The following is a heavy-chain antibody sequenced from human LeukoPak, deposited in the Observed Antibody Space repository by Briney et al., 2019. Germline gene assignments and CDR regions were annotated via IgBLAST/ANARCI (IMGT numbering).Heavy chain of an antibody. CDR1: GGSISSSSYY. V-gene: IGHV4-39*01. CDR2: IYYSGST. CDR3: ARGLPNYDILTGYPRYYYYGMDV. D-gene: IGHD3-9*01. J-gene: IGHJ6*02. Sequence: SETLSLTCTVSGGSISSSSYYWGWIRQPPGKGLEWIGSIYYSGSTYYNPSLKSRVTISVDTSKNQFSLKLSSVTAADTAVYYCARGLPNYDILTGYPRYYYYGMDVWGQGTTVTVSS.